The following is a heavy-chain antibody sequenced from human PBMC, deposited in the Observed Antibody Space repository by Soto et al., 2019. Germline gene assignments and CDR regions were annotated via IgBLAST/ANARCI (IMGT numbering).Heavy chain of an antibody. Sequence: ASVKVSCKSSAGTFGSYTISWVRQAPGQGLEWMGRIIPILGIANYAQKFQGRVTITADKSTSTAYMELSSLRAEDTAVYYCAKDFGELRDIVVVVAATGSDAFDIWGQGTMVTVSS. J-gene: IGHJ3*02. CDR2: IIPILGIA. V-gene: IGHV1-69*04. D-gene: IGHD2-15*01. CDR1: AGTFGSYT. CDR3: AKDFGELRDIVVVVAATGSDAFDI.